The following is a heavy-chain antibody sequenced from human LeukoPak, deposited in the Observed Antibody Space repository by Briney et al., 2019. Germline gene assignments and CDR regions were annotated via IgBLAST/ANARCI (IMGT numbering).Heavy chain of an antibody. J-gene: IGHJ6*02. CDR1: GFTFISYA. CDR2: ISGSGGST. CDR3: AKNPSNHYYYYGMDV. V-gene: IGHV3-23*01. D-gene: IGHD1-14*01. Sequence: GGSLRLSCAASGFTFISYAMSWGRPAPGKGLGWVSAISGSGGSTYYADSVKGRFTISRDNSKNTLYLQMNGLRAEDTAVYYCAKNPSNHYYYYGMDVWGQGTTVTVSS.